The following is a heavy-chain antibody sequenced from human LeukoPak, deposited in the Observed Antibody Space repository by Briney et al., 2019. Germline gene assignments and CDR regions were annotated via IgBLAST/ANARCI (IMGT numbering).Heavy chain of an antibody. CDR3: ARARNYYDSSDYYYEGDAFDI. Sequence: PSETLSLTCTVSGGSISSYHWSWIRQPPGKVLECIGYIYYSGSTHYNPSLKSRVTISVDTSKNQFSLKLSAVTAADTAVYFCARARNYYDSSDYYYEGDAFDIWGQGTMVTVSS. CDR2: IYYSGST. V-gene: IGHV4-59*01. D-gene: IGHD3-22*01. CDR1: GGSISSYH. J-gene: IGHJ3*02.